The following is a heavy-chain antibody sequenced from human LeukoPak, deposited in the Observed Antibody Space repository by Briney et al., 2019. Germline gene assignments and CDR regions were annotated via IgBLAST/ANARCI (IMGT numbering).Heavy chain of an antibody. J-gene: IGHJ3*01. CDR3: ASGIAYYQPSKNAFDF. D-gene: IGHD2-2*01. Sequence: SETLSLTCTVSGGSISTYYWSWIRQPPGKGLEWIGYIYYSGNTNYNPSLKSRVTISVDTSKNQFSLKLSSVTAADTAVYYCASGIAYYQPSKNAFDFWGQGTMVIVSS. CDR1: GGSISTYY. V-gene: IGHV4-59*01. CDR2: IYYSGNT.